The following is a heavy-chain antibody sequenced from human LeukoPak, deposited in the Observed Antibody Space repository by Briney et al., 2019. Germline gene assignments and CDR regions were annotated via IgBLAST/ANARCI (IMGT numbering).Heavy chain of an antibody. CDR1: RFTFSSFE. J-gene: IGHJ3*02. Sequence: PGGSLRLSCAASRFTFSSFEMNWVRQAPGKGLEWVAVISYDGSNKYYADSVKGRFTISRDNSKNTLYLQMNSLRAEDTAVYYCAGGSGPFDIWGQGTMVTVSS. D-gene: IGHD3-10*01. CDR3: AGGSGPFDI. V-gene: IGHV3-30*04. CDR2: ISYDGSNK.